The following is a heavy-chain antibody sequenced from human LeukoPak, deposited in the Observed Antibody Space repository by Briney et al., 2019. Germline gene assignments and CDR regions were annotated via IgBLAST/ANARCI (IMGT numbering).Heavy chain of an antibody. CDR2: ISYDGSNK. V-gene: IGHV3-30*04. D-gene: IGHD3-10*01. CDR1: GFTFSSYA. Sequence: PGGSLRLSCAASGFTFSSYAMHWVRQAPGKGLEWVAVISYDGSNKYYADSVKGRFTISRDNSKNTLYLQINSLRAEDTAVYYCAKRGGLLWFGELPNQPEYWGQGTLVTVSS. CDR3: AKRGGLLWFGELPNQPEY. J-gene: IGHJ4*02.